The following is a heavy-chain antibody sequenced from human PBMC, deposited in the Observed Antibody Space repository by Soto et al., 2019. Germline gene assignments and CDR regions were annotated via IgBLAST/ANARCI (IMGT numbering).Heavy chain of an antibody. D-gene: IGHD4-17*01. Sequence: QVQLVESGGGVVQPGRSLRLSCAASGFTFSSYGMHWVRQAPGKGLEWVAVISYDGSNKYYADSVKGRFTISRDNSKNTLFLQKTTLRAEDTAIYYCAKGNLPTVVTIFWYFDLWGRGTLVTVSS. V-gene: IGHV3-30*18. CDR3: AKGNLPTVVTIFWYFDL. CDR2: ISYDGSNK. CDR1: GFTFSSYG. J-gene: IGHJ2*01.